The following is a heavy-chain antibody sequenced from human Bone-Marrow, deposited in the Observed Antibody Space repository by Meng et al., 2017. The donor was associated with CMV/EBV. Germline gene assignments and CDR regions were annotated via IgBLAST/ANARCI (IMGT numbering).Heavy chain of an antibody. D-gene: IGHD3-3*01. CDR1: GFTFSSYA. J-gene: IGHJ4*02. V-gene: IGHV3-7*01. CDR3: ARDLEFLALDY. Sequence: GGSLRLSCAASGFTFSSYAMHWVRQAPGKGLEWVASIKYDGSEKFYVDSVKGRFTISRDNAKNSLYLQMNSLRAEDTAVYYCARDLEFLALDYWGQGRLVTVSS. CDR2: IKYDGSEK.